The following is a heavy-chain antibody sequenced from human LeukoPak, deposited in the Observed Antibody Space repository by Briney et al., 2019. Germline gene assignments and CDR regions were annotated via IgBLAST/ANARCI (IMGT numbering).Heavy chain of an antibody. Sequence: PSETLSLTCTVSGGSISSGDYYWSWIRQPPGKGLEWIGYIYYSGSTNYNPSLKSRVTISVDTSKNQFSLKLSSVTAADTAVYYCASFGELLFAFDYWGQGTLVTVSS. D-gene: IGHD3-10*01. CDR2: IYYSGST. J-gene: IGHJ4*02. CDR1: GGSISSGDYY. V-gene: IGHV4-30-4*01. CDR3: ASFGELLFAFDY.